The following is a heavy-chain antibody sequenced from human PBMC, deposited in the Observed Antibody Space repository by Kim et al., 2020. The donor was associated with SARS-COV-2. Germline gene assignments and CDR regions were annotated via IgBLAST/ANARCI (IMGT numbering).Heavy chain of an antibody. Sequence: ASVKVSCKASGYSFTSYDINWVRQAAGQGLEWLGWMNPSSGNTGYAQKFQGRVTMTSNTSISTVYMELSSLKSEDTAVYYCARARGYYYDYVWKSFRFGTADSWGQGTLVTASS. CDR3: ARARGYYYDYVWKSFRFGTADS. D-gene: IGHD3-16*02. V-gene: IGHV1-8*01. CDR2: MNPSSGNT. CDR1: GYSFTSYD. J-gene: IGHJ4*02.